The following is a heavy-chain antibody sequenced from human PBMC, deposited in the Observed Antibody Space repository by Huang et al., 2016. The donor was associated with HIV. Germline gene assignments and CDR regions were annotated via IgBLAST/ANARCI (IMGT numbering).Heavy chain of an antibody. D-gene: IGHD3-3*01. J-gene: IGHJ6*02. Sequence: EVQLLESGGGLVQPGGSLRLSCAASGFTFNSYAMSWVRQGPGKGREGVSAIRGRGGNTYYADSVKGRFTISRDNSKNTLFLQMSGLRAEDTAVYYCSRDDFWSGYSDYYGLDVWGQGTTVTVSS. V-gene: IGHV3-23*01. CDR1: GFTFNSYA. CDR2: IRGRGGNT. CDR3: SRDDFWSGYSDYYGLDV.